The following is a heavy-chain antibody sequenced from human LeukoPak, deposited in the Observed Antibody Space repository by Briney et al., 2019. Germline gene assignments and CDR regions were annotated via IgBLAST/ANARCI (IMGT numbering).Heavy chain of an antibody. CDR2: IYTSGST. CDR1: GGSISSYY. Sequence: PSETLSLTCTVSGGSISSYYWSWIRQPAGKGLEWVGRIYTSGSTNYNPSLKSRVTMSVDTSKNQFSLKLSSVTAADTAVYYCAKNRKLRYFDWLDTHTYNWFDPWGQGTLVTVSS. D-gene: IGHD3-9*01. CDR3: AKNRKLRYFDWLDTHTYNWFDP. V-gene: IGHV4-4*07. J-gene: IGHJ5*02.